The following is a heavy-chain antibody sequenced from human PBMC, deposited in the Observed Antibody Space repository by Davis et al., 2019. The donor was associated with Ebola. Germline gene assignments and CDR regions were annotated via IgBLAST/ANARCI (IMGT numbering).Heavy chain of an antibody. CDR1: GGSVPTGSYY. CDR2: IYYSGST. CDR3: ARDYWATEGAFDV. J-gene: IGHJ3*01. Sequence: SETLSLTCTVSGGSVPTGSYYWSWTRQPPGKGLEWIGYIYYSGSTNYNPSLNSRLTISVDTSENQFSLNLISVTAADTAVYYCARDYWATEGAFDVWGQGTLVNVAS. V-gene: IGHV4-61*01. D-gene: IGHD2-8*02.